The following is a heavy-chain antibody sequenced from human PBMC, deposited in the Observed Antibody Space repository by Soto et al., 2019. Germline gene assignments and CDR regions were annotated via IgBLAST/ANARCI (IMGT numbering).Heavy chain of an antibody. V-gene: IGHV3-30-3*01. CDR2: ISYDGSNK. Sequence: GGSLRLSCAASGFTFSSYAMHWVRQAPGKGLEWVAVISYDGSNKYYADSVKGRFTISRDNSKNTLYLQMNSLRAEDTAVYYCARDAAVAGNYYYYYGMDVWGQGTTVTVSS. D-gene: IGHD6-19*01. CDR3: ARDAAVAGNYYYYYGMDV. J-gene: IGHJ6*02. CDR1: GFTFSSYA.